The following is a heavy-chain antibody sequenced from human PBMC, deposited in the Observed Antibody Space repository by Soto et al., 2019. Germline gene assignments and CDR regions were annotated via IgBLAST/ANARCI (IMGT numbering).Heavy chain of an antibody. J-gene: IGHJ4*02. V-gene: IGHV4-39*01. D-gene: IGHD3-10*01. CDR1: GGSISSSGHY. CDR2: IFYSGGT. Sequence: QLQLQESGPGLVKPSEALALTCTVSGGSISSSGHYWGWIRQTPGKGLEWIGNIFYSGGTHYNASFRSRVSISVDSSKNQLSLKVTSVTAADSAVYYCARRSYGSGVDIWGRGTLVTVSS. CDR3: ARRSYGSGVDI.